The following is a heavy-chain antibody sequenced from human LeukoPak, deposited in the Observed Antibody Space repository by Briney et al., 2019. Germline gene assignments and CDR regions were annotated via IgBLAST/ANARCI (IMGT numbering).Heavy chain of an antibody. V-gene: IGHV3-7*01. D-gene: IGHD1-1*01. J-gene: IGHJ4*02. CDR3: ARERETYNDY. CDR2: IKRDGSER. Sequence: PGGSLRLSRAVSGFTFSSFWMTWVRQAPGKGLEWVANIKRDGSERYYVDSVRGRFTISRDNAKNSLYLQMNSLRAEDTAVYFCARERETYNDYWGQGTLVTVSS. CDR1: GFTFSSFW.